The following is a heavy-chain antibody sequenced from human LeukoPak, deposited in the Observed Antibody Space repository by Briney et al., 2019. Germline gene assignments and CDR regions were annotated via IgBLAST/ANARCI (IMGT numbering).Heavy chain of an antibody. Sequence: GGSLRLSCAASGFNFSSYGMHWVRQATGKGLEWVAFIRYDGSNKYYADSVKGRFTISRDNSKNTLYLQMNSLRAEDTAVYYCAKTGVNCSSTSCYSEGYFDYWGQGTLVTVSS. CDR3: AKTGVNCSSTSCYSEGYFDY. CDR1: GFNFSSYG. J-gene: IGHJ4*02. V-gene: IGHV3-30*02. D-gene: IGHD2-2*02. CDR2: IRYDGSNK.